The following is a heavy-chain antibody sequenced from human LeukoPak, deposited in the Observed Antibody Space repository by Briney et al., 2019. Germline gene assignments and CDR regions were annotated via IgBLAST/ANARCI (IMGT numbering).Heavy chain of an antibody. D-gene: IGHD6-19*01. CDR3: ARREYSSGWYYVDY. V-gene: IGHV5-51*01. Sequence: GESLKISCTASGYIFTSYWIGWLRQIAGKGLELIGIIYPGDSDTRYSPSFQGQITISADSSISTAYLQWSRLNASDTAMYYCARREYSSGWYYVDYWGQGTLVTVSS. CDR1: GYIFTSYW. J-gene: IGHJ4*02. CDR2: IYPGDSDT.